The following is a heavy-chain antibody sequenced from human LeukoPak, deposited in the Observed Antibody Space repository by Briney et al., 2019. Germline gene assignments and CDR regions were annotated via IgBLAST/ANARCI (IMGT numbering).Heavy chain of an antibody. D-gene: IGHD6-19*01. CDR3: ARRVAGASYFDN. CDR1: GYSFTNYW. J-gene: IGHJ4*02. Sequence: GESLKIPCKGSGYSFTNYWIGWVRQMPGKGLEWVGIIHPPDSDTRYSPSFQGQVTISADRPISTAYLQWSSLKASDTAMYYCARRVAGASYFDNWGQGTLVTVST. V-gene: IGHV5-51*01. CDR2: IHPPDSDT.